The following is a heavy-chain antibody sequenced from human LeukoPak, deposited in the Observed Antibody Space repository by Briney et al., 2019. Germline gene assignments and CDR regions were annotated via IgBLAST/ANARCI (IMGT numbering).Heavy chain of an antibody. CDR2: IIPIFGTA. Sequence: SVKVSCRASGGILSKWSISWVRQAPGQGLEWMGGIIPIFGTANYAQKFQGRVTITADESTSTAYMELSSLRSEDTAVYYCARDPGYTSDWYGGYFDYWGQGTLVTVSS. CDR3: ARDPGYTSDWYGGYFDY. CDR1: GGILSKWS. D-gene: IGHD6-19*01. V-gene: IGHV1-69*13. J-gene: IGHJ4*02.